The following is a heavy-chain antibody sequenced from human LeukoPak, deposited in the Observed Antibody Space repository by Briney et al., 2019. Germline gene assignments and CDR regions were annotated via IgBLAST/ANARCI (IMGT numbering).Heavy chain of an antibody. Sequence: PSETLSLTCTVSGGSISSSIYYWGWIRQPPGKGLERIGRIYYSGSTYYNPSLKSRVTISVDTSKNQFSLKLSSVTAADTAVYYCARRADCGGDCYSVFDYWGQGTLVTVSS. CDR1: GGSISSSIYY. CDR2: IYYSGST. V-gene: IGHV4-39*01. D-gene: IGHD2-21*02. CDR3: ARRADCGGDCYSVFDY. J-gene: IGHJ4*02.